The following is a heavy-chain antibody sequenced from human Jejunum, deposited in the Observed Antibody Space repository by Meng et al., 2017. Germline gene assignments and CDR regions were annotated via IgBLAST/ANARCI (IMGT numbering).Heavy chain of an antibody. J-gene: IGHJ4*02. CDR2: AGANFQSGT. V-gene: IGHV4-61*08. CDR1: RGSVSSPDYQ. Sequence: QVQLQESGPGLVRPSATLPFPCTCPRGSVSSPDYQWGWIRQPPGKGLEWIGYAGANFQSGTNHNPSLKSRVTISLDTSKNQFSLKLTSVNAADTAVYYCARDYWGSLDYWGQGILVTVSS. CDR3: ARDYWGSLDY. D-gene: IGHD3-16*01.